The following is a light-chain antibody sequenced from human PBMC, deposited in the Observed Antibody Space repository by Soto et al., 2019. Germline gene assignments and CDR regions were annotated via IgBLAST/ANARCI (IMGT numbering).Light chain of an antibody. Sequence: QSVLTQPPSLSAAPGQEGTISCSGSGSNVGYNSVSWYQQLPGTAPKLLIYDNYKRPSGIPARFSGSKSGTSASLGITGLQTGDEADSYCGAWDDRLTAYVFGSGTKLTVL. V-gene: IGLV1-51*01. CDR1: GSNVGYNS. J-gene: IGLJ1*01. CDR3: GAWDDRLTAYV. CDR2: DNY.